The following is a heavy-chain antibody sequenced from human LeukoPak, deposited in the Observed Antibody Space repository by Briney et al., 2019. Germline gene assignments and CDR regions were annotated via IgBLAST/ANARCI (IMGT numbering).Heavy chain of an antibody. J-gene: IGHJ4*02. CDR3: ARDQGGGYSYGWQSFDY. CDR2: IKQDESQK. CDR1: GFTFSDYW. V-gene: IGHV3-7*01. D-gene: IGHD5-18*01. Sequence: GRSLRLSCAASGFTFSDYWMMWVRQAPGKGLEWVANIKQDESQKYYVDSVKGRFTISRDSAKNSLYLQMNSLRAEDTAVYYCARDQGGGYSYGWQSFDYWGQGTLVTVSS.